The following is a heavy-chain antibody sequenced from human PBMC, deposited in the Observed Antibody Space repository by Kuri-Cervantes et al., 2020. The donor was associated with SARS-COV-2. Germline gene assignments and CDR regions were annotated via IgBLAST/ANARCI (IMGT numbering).Heavy chain of an antibody. V-gene: IGHV4-34*01. D-gene: IGHD6-13*01. CDR2: INHSGST. CDR3: ARELSSLDAFDI. Sequence: SETLSLTCAVYGGSFSGYYWSWIRQPPGKGLEWIGEINHSGSTNYNPSLKSRVTISVDTSKNQFSLKLSSVTAADTAVYYCARELSSLDAFDIWGQGTMVTVSS. J-gene: IGHJ3*02. CDR1: GGSFSGYY.